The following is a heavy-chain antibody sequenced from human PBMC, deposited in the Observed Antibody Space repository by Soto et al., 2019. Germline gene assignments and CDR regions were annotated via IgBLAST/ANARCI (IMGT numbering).Heavy chain of an antibody. CDR1: GGSFSGYY. J-gene: IGHJ5*02. CDR2: INHSGST. Sequence: SETLSLTCAVYGGSFSGYYWSWIRQPPGKGLEWIGEINHSGSTNYNPSLKSRVTISVDTSKNQFSLKLSSVTAADTAVYYCARSEYSSRVWFDPWGQGTLVTVSS. CDR3: ARSEYSSRVWFDP. V-gene: IGHV4-34*01. D-gene: IGHD6-6*01.